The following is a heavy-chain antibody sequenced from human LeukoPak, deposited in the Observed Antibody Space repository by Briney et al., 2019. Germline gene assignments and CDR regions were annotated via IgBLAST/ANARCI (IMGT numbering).Heavy chain of an antibody. Sequence: SVKVSCKASGGTFSSYAISWVRQAPGQGLEWMGRIIPIFGTANYAQKFQGRVTITTDASTSTAYMELSSLRSEDTAVYYCARERLERRPYFFDYWGQGTLVTVSS. V-gene: IGHV1-69*05. CDR2: IIPIFGTA. J-gene: IGHJ4*02. CDR1: GGTFSSYA. CDR3: ARERLERRPYFFDY. D-gene: IGHD1-1*01.